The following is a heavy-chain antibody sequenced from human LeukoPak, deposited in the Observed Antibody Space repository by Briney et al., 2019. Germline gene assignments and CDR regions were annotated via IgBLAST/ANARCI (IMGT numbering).Heavy chain of an antibody. CDR1: GFSFSSYE. Sequence: PGGSLRLSCAASGFSFSSYEMNWVRQAPGKGLEWVSHISRDGHVETYVDSVRGRFTMSRDNAKNFLFLQMNGLRAEDTAVYYCARDTLNGPLVISLDYWGQGALVTVSS. CDR2: ISRDGHVE. D-gene: IGHD3-9*01. V-gene: IGHV3-48*03. J-gene: IGHJ4*02. CDR3: ARDTLNGPLVISLDY.